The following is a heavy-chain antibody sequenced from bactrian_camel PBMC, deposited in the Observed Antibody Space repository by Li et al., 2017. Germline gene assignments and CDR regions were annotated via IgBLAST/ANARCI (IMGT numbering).Heavy chain of an antibody. Sequence: VQLVESGGGSVQAGGPLRLSCAASQYISSGCIGWFRQAPGKEREEVASFASDGSAVYADSVKGRFTISQDNAKNTMYLQMNNLQTQDTAMYYCAITDSGYPQRGQGTQVTVS. V-gene: IGHV3S67*01. CDR1: QYISSGC. D-gene: IGHD3*01. CDR3: AITDSGYPQ. J-gene: IGHJ4*01. CDR2: FASDGSA.